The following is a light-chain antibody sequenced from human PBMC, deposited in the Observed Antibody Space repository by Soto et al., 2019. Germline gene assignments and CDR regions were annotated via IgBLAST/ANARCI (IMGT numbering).Light chain of an antibody. CDR2: GAS. CDR3: QQYDNWPPT. J-gene: IGKJ5*01. CDR1: QSVRSS. V-gene: IGKV3D-15*01. Sequence: EIVMTQSPATLSLSPGERATLSCGASQSVRSSIAWYKHKPGQAPRLLIYGASTRATGIPARFSGSGSGTDFTLTINSLKSEDFVVYYCQQYDNWPPTFGQGTRLEIK.